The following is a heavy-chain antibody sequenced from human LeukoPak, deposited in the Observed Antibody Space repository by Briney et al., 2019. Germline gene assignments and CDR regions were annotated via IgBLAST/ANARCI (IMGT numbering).Heavy chain of an antibody. CDR3: APTNAYSYYFDY. D-gene: IGHD2-8*01. J-gene: IGHJ4*02. V-gene: IGHV1-2*02. CDR1: GYTFTGYY. CDR2: INPNSGAT. Sequence: ASVKVSCKASGYTFTGYYIHWVRQAPGQGLEWMGWINPNSGATNYAQKFQGRVTMTRDTSISTAYMELSRLRSDDTAVYYCAPTNAYSYYFDYWGQGTLDTVST.